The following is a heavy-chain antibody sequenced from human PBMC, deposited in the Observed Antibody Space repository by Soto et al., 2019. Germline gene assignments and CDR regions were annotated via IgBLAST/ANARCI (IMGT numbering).Heavy chain of an antibody. CDR1: GGSFSGYY. CDR2: INHSGST. V-gene: IGHV4-34*01. J-gene: IGHJ6*02. CDR3: ARGILSSWYLKGYYYYGMDV. D-gene: IGHD6-13*01. Sequence: SETLSLTCAVYGGSFSGYYWSWIRQPPGKGLEWIGEINHSGSTNYNPSLKSRVTISVDTSKNQFSLKLSSVTAADTAVYYCARGILSSWYLKGYYYYGMDVWGQGTTVTVSS.